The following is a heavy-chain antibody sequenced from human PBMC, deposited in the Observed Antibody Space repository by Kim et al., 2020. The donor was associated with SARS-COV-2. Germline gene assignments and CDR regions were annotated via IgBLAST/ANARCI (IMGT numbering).Heavy chain of an antibody. D-gene: IGHD6-13*01. CDR3: ARARLLAAAGTYFDY. V-gene: IGHV1-18*04. CDR1: GYTFTSYG. J-gene: IGHJ4*02. Sequence: ASVKVSCKASGYTFTSYGISWVRQAPGQGLEWMGWISAYNGNTNYAQKLQGRVTMTTDTSTSTAYMELRSLRSDDTAVYYCARARLLAAAGTYFDYWGQGTLVTVSS. CDR2: ISAYNGNT.